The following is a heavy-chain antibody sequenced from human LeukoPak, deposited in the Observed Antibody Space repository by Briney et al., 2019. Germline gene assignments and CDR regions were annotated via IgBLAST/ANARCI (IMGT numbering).Heavy chain of an antibody. D-gene: IGHD3-10*01. V-gene: IGHV3-30*18. CDR2: ISYDGSNK. CDR1: GFTFSSYG. CDR3: AKEGSGSRPTDYYYYYGMDV. Sequence: PGRSLRLSCAASGFTFSSYGMHWVRQAPGKGLQWVAVISYDGSNKYYADSVKGRFTISRDNSKNTLYLQMNSLRAEDTAVYYCAKEGSGSRPTDYYYYYGMDVWGQGTTVTVSS. J-gene: IGHJ6*02.